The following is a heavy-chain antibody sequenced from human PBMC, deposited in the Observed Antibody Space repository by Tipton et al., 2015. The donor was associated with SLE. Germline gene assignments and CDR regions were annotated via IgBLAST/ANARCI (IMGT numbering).Heavy chain of an antibody. J-gene: IGHJ4*02. V-gene: IGHV3-48*03. Sequence: SLRLSCVASRFTFSNSDMNWVRQAPGKGLEWISYISSSGSTIFYADSVKGRFTISRVNSKNSLYLQMNSLRAEDTAVYYCARDATTVVTPDYFDYWGQGTLVTVSS. D-gene: IGHD4-23*01. CDR3: ARDATTVVTPDYFDY. CDR2: ISSSGSTI. CDR1: RFTFSNSD.